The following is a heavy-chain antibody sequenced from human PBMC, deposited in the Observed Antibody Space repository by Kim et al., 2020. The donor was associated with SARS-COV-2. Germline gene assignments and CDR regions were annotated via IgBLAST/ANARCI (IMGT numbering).Heavy chain of an antibody. J-gene: IGHJ6*02. CDR1: GFTFSSYA. CDR3: ARDPNLIAAAGTNYGMDV. CDR2: ISYDGSNK. D-gene: IGHD6-13*01. V-gene: IGHV3-30*04. Sequence: GGSLRLSCAASGFTFSSYAMHWVRQAPGKGLEWVAVISYDGSNKYYADSVKGRFTISRDNSKNTLYLQMNSLRAEDTAVYYCARDPNLIAAAGTNYGMDVWGQGTTVTVSS.